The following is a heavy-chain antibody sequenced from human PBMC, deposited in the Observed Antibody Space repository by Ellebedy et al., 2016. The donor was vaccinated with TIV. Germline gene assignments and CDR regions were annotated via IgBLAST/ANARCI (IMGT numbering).Heavy chain of an antibody. Sequence: SVMVSCKASGGTFNSHAISWVRQAPGQGLEWMGGITGMFRTVNYAQKFQGRVTITADEFMTTAYMELSSLRSEDTAVYYCARGGAYYHRYFDDWGQGTLVTVSS. J-gene: IGHJ4*02. D-gene: IGHD3-10*01. CDR1: GGTFNSHA. CDR3: ARGGAYYHRYFDD. V-gene: IGHV1-69*13. CDR2: ITGMFRTV.